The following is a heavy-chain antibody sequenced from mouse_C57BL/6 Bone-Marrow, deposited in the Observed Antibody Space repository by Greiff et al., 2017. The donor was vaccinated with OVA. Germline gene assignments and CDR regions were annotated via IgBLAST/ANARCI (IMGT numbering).Heavy chain of an antibody. J-gene: IGHJ2*01. Sequence: VQLQQPGAELVKPGASVKLSCKASGYTFTSYWMHWVKQRPGQGLEWIGMIHPTSGSTNYNEKFKSKATLTVDKSSSTAYMQLSSLTSEDSAVYYCARETTVVPYFDYWGQGTTLTVSS. CDR1: GYTFTSYW. D-gene: IGHD1-1*01. V-gene: IGHV1-64*01. CDR3: ARETTVVPYFDY. CDR2: IHPTSGST.